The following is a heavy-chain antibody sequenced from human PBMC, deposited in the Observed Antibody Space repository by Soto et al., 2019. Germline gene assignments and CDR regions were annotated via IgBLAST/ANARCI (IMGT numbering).Heavy chain of an antibody. CDR3: AKESLSSEWVVTVFGYYGMDV. D-gene: IGHD2-21*02. CDR2: ISYDGSNK. J-gene: IGHJ6*02. V-gene: IGHV3-30*18. Sequence: PGGSLRLSCAASGFTFSSYGMHWVRQAPGKGLEWVAVISYDGSNKYYADSVKGRFTISRDNSKNTLYLQMNSLRAEDTAVYYCAKESLSSEWVVTVFGYYGMDVWGQGTTVTVSS. CDR1: GFTFSSYG.